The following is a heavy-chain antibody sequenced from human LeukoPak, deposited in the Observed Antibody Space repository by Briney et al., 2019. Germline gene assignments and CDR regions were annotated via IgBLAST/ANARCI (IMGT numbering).Heavy chain of an antibody. CDR1: GGSIRGYD. D-gene: IGHD3-16*01. Sequence: PSETLSLTCRASGGSIRGYDWSWIRQPAGKGLEWIGRVFTDGSSNYNPSLKSRVTMSVDTSNNQFSLKLSSVTAADTAVYYCARDLGLSLDYWGQGTLVTVSS. CDR2: VFTDGSS. V-gene: IGHV4-4*07. J-gene: IGHJ4*02. CDR3: ARDLGLSLDY.